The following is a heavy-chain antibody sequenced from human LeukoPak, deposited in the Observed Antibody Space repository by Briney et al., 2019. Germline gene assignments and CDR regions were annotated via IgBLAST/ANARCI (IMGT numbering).Heavy chain of an antibody. Sequence: GGSLRLSCAASGFTFSSYRMTWVRQAPGKGLEWVSYISSSSSSIYYADSVKGRFTISGDNAKNSLYLQMNSLRAEDTAVYYCARDHHSSSSRNFDYWGQGTLVTVSS. CDR2: ISSSSSSI. CDR1: GFTFSSYR. J-gene: IGHJ4*02. V-gene: IGHV3-48*01. CDR3: ARDHHSSSSRNFDY. D-gene: IGHD6-6*01.